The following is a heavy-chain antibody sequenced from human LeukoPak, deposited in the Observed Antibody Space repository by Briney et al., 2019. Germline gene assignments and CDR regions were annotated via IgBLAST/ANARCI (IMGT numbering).Heavy chain of an antibody. Sequence: GGSLRLSCAASGFTFSSYAMSWVRQAPGKGLEWVSAISGSGGSTYYADSVKGRFTISRDNSKNTLYLQMNSLRAEDTAVYYCAKDPHGGRDGYNYWFDPWGQGTLVTVSS. CDR2: ISGSGGST. CDR3: AKDPHGGRDGYNYWFDP. J-gene: IGHJ5*02. V-gene: IGHV3-23*01. CDR1: GFTFSSYA. D-gene: IGHD5-24*01.